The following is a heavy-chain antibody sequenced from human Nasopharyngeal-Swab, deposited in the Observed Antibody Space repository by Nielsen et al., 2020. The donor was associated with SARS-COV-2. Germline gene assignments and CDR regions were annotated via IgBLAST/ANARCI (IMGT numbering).Heavy chain of an antibody. J-gene: IGHJ4*02. CDR1: GYTFTSYG. CDR2: ISAYNGNT. D-gene: IGHD3-22*01. V-gene: IGHV1-18*01. Sequence: ASVKVSCKASGYTFTSYGISWVRQAPGQGLEGMGWISAYNGNTNYAQKLQGRVTMTTDTSTSTAYMELRSLRSDDTAVYYCARDYYDSSGYYVFDYWGQGTLVTVSS. CDR3: ARDYYDSSGYYVFDY.